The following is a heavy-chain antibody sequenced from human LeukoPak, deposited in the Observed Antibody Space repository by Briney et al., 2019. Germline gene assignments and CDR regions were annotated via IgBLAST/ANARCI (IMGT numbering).Heavy chain of an antibody. V-gene: IGHV4-59*11. CDR3: ARLHALGAEEFDP. D-gene: IGHD3-16*01. CDR1: GGSISGHY. CDR2: IRYTGST. J-gene: IGHJ5*02. Sequence: SETLSLTCTVSGGSISGHYWSWIRQSPGKGLEWIVYIRYTGSTNYNPFLQSRITISVDMPKNQFSLRLNSVTAANTAVYYCARLHALGAEEFDPWGQGTLVTVSS.